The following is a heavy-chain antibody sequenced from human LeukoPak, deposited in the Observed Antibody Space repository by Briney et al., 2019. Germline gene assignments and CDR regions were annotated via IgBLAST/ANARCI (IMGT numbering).Heavy chain of an antibody. Sequence: PSETLSLTCTVSGGSISSYYWSWIRQPPGKGLEWIGYIYYSRSTNYNPSLKSRVTISVDTSKNQFSLKLSSVTAADTAVYYCARVDHDYGDRYFDYWGQGTLVTVSS. CDR2: IYYSRST. CDR3: ARVDHDYGDRYFDY. J-gene: IGHJ4*02. D-gene: IGHD4-17*01. CDR1: GGSISSYY. V-gene: IGHV4-59*01.